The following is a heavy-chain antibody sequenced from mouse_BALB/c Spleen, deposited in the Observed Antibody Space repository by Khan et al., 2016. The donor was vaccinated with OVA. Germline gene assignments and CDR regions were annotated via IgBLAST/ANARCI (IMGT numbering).Heavy chain of an antibody. CDR1: GYIFTSYW. V-gene: IGHV1S132*01. CDR3: ARGYLGNYEFVC. Sequence: QVQLKQSGAELVKPGASVKLSCKTSGYIFTSYWIQWVKQRPGQGLGWIGQIFPGTGTTYYNENFKGKATLTVDTSSSTAYMHLSSLTSADSAVYFCARGYLGNYEFVCWGQGTLVTVSP. D-gene: IGHD2-1*01. CDR2: IFPGTGTT. J-gene: IGHJ3*01.